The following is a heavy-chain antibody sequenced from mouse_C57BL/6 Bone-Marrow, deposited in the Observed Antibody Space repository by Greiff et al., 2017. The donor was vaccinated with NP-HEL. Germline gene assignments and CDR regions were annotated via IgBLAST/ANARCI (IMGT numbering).Heavy chain of an antibody. D-gene: IGHD1-1*01. CDR3: TRVDYYGSKTHFFDY. CDR1: GFTFSSYA. CDR2: ISSGGDYI. J-gene: IGHJ2*01. Sequence: EVQLVESGEGLVKPGGSLKLSCAASGFTFSSYAMSWVRQTPEKRLEWVAYISSGGDYIYYADTVKGRFTISRDNARNTLYLQMSSLKSEDTAMYYCTRVDYYGSKTHFFDYWGQGTTLTVSS. V-gene: IGHV5-9-1*02.